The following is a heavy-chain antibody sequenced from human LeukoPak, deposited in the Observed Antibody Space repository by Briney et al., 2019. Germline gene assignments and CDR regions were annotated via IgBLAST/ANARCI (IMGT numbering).Heavy chain of an antibody. V-gene: IGHV3-23*01. J-gene: IGHJ4*02. D-gene: IGHD1-26*01. Sequence: GGSLRLSCAASGFTFSSYSMNWVRQAPGKGLEWVSAISGSGGGTYYADSVKGRFTISRDNSKNTLYLQMNSLRAEDTAVYYCAKDRISIVGATTGFDYWGQGTLVTVSS. CDR1: GFTFSSYS. CDR3: AKDRISIVGATTGFDY. CDR2: ISGSGGGT.